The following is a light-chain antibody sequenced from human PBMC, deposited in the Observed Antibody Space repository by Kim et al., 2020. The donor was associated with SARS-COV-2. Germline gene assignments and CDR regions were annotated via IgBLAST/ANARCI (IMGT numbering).Light chain of an antibody. J-gene: IGLJ2*01. CDR1: SSDVGGYNY. Sequence: GHSLTISCTGTSSDVGGYNYVSWYQQHPGKAPKLMIYDVSNRPSGVSNRFSGSKSGNTASLTISGLQAEDEADYYCSSYTRRSTVVFGCGTQLTVL. CDR3: SSYTRRSTVV. V-gene: IGLV2-14*03. CDR2: DVS.